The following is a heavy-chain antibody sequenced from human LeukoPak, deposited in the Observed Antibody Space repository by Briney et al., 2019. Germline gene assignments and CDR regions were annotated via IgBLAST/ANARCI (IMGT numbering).Heavy chain of an antibody. CDR1: GYTFTSYA. J-gene: IGHJ3*02. Sequence: ASVKVSCKASGYTFTSYAMHWVRQAPGQRLEWMGWINAGNGNTKYSQKFQGRVTITRDTSASTAYMELSSLRSEDTAVYYCAREGQWLVQDAFDIWGQGTMVTVSS. CDR2: INAGNGNT. V-gene: IGHV1-3*01. D-gene: IGHD6-19*01. CDR3: AREGQWLVQDAFDI.